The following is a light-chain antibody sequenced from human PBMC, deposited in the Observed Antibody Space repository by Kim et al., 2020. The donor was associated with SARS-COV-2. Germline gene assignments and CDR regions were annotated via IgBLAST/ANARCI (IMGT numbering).Light chain of an antibody. CDR2: ENS. CDR3: ETWDSSLSVVV. J-gene: IGLJ2*01. V-gene: IGLV1-51*01. CDR1: STNIGNNY. Sequence: GQKVTISCSGSSTNIGNNYVTWYQQLPRTAPKLLIYENSQRPSGIPDRFSGSKSGTSATLGITGLQTGDEADYYCETWDSSLSVVVFGGGTQLTVL.